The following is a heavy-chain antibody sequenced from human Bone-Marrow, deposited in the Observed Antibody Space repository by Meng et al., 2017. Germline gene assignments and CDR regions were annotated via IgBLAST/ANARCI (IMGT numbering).Heavy chain of an antibody. CDR2: ISSSSSYI. CDR3: ARDPIYDFWSGYYHTIPYYYYYGMDV. CDR1: GFTFSSYS. J-gene: IGHJ6*01. V-gene: IGHV3-21*01. D-gene: IGHD3-3*01. Sequence: GESLKISCAASGFTFSSYSMNWVRQAPGKGLEWVSSISSSSSYIYYADSVKGRFTISRDNAKNSLYLQMNSLRAEDTAVYYCARDPIYDFWSGYYHTIPYYYYYGMDVWGQGNTVNGAS.